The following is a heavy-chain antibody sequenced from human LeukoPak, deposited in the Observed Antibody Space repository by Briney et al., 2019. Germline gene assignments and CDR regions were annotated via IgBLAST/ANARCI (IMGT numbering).Heavy chain of an antibody. CDR3: ARDRQAIAVAGGSVF. J-gene: IGHJ4*02. CDR2: ISYDVSKK. Sequence: PRRSLRLSCAPSGFTFSSYAMHWVRQAPDKGLEWVAVISYDVSKKYYADSVKGRFTISRDKSKNSLYLQMDSPRAEDTAVYYCARDRQAIAVAGGSVFWGEGTLVTVSS. D-gene: IGHD6-19*01. V-gene: IGHV3-30-3*01. CDR1: GFTFSSYA.